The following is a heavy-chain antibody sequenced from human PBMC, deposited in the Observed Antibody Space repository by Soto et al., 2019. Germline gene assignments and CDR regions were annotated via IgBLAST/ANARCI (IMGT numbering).Heavy chain of an antibody. CDR2: INPNSGGT. CDR3: ARERSIAARPFYYYYGMDV. Sequence: ASVKVSCTASDYTFTGYYMHWVRQAPGQGLEWLVWINPNSGGTNYAQKFHGRVTMTRDTSISTAYMELSRLRSDDTAVYYCARERSIAARPFYYYYGMDVCGQGTTVTVSS. J-gene: IGHJ6*02. CDR1: DYTFTGYY. D-gene: IGHD6-6*01. V-gene: IGHV1-2*02.